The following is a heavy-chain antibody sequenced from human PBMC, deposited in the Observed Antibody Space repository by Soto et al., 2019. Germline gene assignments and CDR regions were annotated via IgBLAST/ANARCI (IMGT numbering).Heavy chain of an antibody. Sequence: PXGSLRLSCSASGVTFSSYDMHWVRQGPGKGLEWVSAIGTAGDTNYAGSVKGRLTISRENAKNSLYLQMNSLRAGDTAIYFCARAIGPTLFDYWGQGTLVTVSS. CDR2: IGTAGDT. J-gene: IGHJ4*02. V-gene: IGHV3-13*04. CDR1: GVTFSSYD. CDR3: ARAIGPTLFDY. D-gene: IGHD3-22*01.